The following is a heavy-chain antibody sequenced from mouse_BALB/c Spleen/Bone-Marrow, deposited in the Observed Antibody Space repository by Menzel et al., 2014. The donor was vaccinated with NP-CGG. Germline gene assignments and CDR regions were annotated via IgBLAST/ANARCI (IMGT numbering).Heavy chain of an antibody. CDR2: IWGDGST. CDR3: ARVGGNYAWFAY. Sequence: VQLQESGPGLVAPSQSLSITCTVSGFSLTGYGVNWVRQPPGKGLEWLGMIWGDGSTDYNSALKSRLSISKDNSKSQVFLKMNGLQTDDTARYYCARVGGNYAWFAYWGQGTLVTVSA. V-gene: IGHV2-6-7*02. J-gene: IGHJ3*01. D-gene: IGHD2-1*01. CDR1: GFSLTGYG.